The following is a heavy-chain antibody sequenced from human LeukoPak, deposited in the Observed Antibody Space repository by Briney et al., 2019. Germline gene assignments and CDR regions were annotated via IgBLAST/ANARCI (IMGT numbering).Heavy chain of an antibody. J-gene: IGHJ6*03. CDR3: AREARYSSSWVGYMDV. V-gene: IGHV4-31*03. Sequence: SQTLSLTCTVSGGSISSGGYCWSWIRQHPGKGLEWIGYIYYSGSTYYNPSPKSRVTISVDTSKNQFSLKLSSVTAADTAVYYCAREARYSSSWVGYMDVWGKGTMVTVSS. CDR2: IYYSGST. D-gene: IGHD6-13*01. CDR1: GGSISSGGYC.